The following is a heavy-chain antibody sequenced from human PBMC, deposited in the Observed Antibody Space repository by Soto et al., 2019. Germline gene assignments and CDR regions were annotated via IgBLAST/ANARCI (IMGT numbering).Heavy chain of an antibody. D-gene: IGHD6-13*01. V-gene: IGHV3-23*01. Sequence: EVQLLESGGGLVQPGGSLRLSCAASGFTFSSYAMSWVRQAPGKGLEWVSAISGSGGSTYYADSVKGRFTISRDNSKNSLYLQMNSLTAEDTAVYYCARVGVVTAAGTSDYWGQGTLVTVSS. J-gene: IGHJ4*02. CDR1: GFTFSSYA. CDR2: ISGSGGST. CDR3: ARVGVVTAAGTSDY.